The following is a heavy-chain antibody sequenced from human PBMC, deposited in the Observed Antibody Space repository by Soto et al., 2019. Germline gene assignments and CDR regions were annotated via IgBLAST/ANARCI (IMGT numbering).Heavy chain of an antibody. D-gene: IGHD5-18*01. V-gene: IGHV4-59*08. J-gene: IGHJ5*02. CDR1: GGSISSYY. CDR2: IYYSGST. Sequence: PSETLSLTCTVSGGSISSYYWSWIRQPPGKGLEWIGYIYYSGSTNYNPSLKSRVTISVDTSKNQFSLKLSSVTAADTAVYYCARHGYSYGHNWFDPWGQGTLVTVSS. CDR3: ARHGYSYGHNWFDP.